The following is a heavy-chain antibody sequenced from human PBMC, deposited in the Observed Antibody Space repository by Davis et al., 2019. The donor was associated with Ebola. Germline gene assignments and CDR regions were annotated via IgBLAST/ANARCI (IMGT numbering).Heavy chain of an antibody. CDR1: GGSISSYY. D-gene: IGHD3-10*01. CDR3: ARSYYYGSGSYSVYWFDP. J-gene: IGHJ5*02. CDR2: IYYSGST. V-gene: IGHV4-59*01. Sequence: SETLSLTCTVSGGSISSYYWSWIRQPPGKGLEWIGYIYYSGSTNYNPSLKSRVTISVDTSKNQFSLKLSSVTAADTAVYYCARSYYYGSGSYSVYWFDPWGQGTLVTVSS.